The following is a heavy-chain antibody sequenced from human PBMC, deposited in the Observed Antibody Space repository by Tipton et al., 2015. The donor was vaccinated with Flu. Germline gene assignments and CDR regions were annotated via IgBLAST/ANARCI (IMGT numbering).Heavy chain of an antibody. CDR2: SYHSGTT. V-gene: IGHV4-38-2*01. D-gene: IGHD1-1*01. Sequence: TLSLTCSGSGDSISSDYYWGWIGQPPGKGRGWIGNSYHSGTTYYHPSLRSRVIIFVDRSKNQFSLKLSIVTAADTAVYYCARGANDHYNWFDPWGQGTLVTVSS. CDR3: ARGANDHYNWFDP. J-gene: IGHJ5*02. CDR1: GDSISSDYY.